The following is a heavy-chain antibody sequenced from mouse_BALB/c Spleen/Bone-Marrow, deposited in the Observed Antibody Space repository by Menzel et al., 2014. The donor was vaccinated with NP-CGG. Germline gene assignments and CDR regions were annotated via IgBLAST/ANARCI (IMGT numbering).Heavy chain of an antibody. CDR3: VRDGDYRYAWFSY. Sequence: EVKLVESGGGLVKPGESLKLSCAASGFTFRDYYMYWVRQTPEKRLEWVATISDGGTYTYYSDSVKGRFTISRDKAKDNLYLQMTNLMSEDTAMYRCVRDGDYRYAWFSYWGQGTLVTVSA. V-gene: IGHV5-4*02. CDR1: GFTFRDYY. J-gene: IGHJ3*01. CDR2: ISDGGTYT. D-gene: IGHD2-14*01.